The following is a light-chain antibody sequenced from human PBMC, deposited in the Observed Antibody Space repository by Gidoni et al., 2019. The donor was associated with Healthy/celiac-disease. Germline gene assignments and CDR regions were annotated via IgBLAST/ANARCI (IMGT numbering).Light chain of an antibody. CDR3: AAWDDSLSGQDV. Sequence: QSVLTQPPSASGTPGQRVTISCSGSSSTIGSNYVYWYQQLPGTAPKLLIYRNNQRPSGVPDRFSGSKSGTSASLAISGLRSEDEADYYCAAWDDSLSGQDVFGTGTKVTVL. J-gene: IGLJ1*01. CDR2: RNN. V-gene: IGLV1-47*01. CDR1: SSTIGSNY.